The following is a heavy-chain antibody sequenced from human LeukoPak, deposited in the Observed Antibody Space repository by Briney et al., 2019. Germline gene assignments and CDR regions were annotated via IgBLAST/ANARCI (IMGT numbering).Heavy chain of an antibody. D-gene: IGHD4-23*01. CDR1: GYTFTSYG. CDR3: ARVGDYGGNPYYFDY. Sequence: GASVKVSCKASGYTFTSYGISWVRQAPGQGLEWMGWISAYNGNTNYAQKLQGRVTMTTDTSTSTAYMELRSLRSDDTAVYYCARVGDYGGNPYYFDYWGQGTLVTVSS. CDR2: ISAYNGNT. J-gene: IGHJ4*02. V-gene: IGHV1-18*01.